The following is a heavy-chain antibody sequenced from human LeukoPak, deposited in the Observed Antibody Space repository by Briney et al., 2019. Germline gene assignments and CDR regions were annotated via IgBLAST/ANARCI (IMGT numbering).Heavy chain of an antibody. V-gene: IGHV3-23*01. CDR2: ISGRGGIT. CDR3: AKALRETHRPVYYYYYMAV. Sequence: GGSLRLSCAASEFTFNNYAVSWVRQAPGQGLEWVSTISGRGGITYYVDSVKGRFTISRDNSKNTVFLQMNSLRVDDTAVYYCAKALRETHRPVYYYYYMAVWGKGTTVTVSS. CDR1: EFTFNNYA. J-gene: IGHJ6*03.